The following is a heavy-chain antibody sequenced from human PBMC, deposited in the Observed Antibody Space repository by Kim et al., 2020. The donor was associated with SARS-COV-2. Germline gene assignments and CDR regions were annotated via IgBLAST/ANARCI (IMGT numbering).Heavy chain of an antibody. J-gene: IGHJ6*02. CDR3: ARGGRVLRYYRYYYYGMDV. V-gene: IGHV4-34*01. CDR1: GGSFSGYY. Sequence: SETLSLTCAVYGGSFSGYYWSWIRQPPGKGLEWIGEINHSGSTNYNPSLKSRVTISVDTSKNQFSLKLSSVTAADTAVYYCARGGRVLRYYRYYYYGMDVWGQGTTVTVSS. D-gene: IGHD3-9*01. CDR2: INHSGST.